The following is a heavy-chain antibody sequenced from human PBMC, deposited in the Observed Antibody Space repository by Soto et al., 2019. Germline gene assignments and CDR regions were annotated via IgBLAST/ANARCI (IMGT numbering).Heavy chain of an antibody. CDR1: GGSIRSYY. D-gene: IGHD5-12*01. V-gene: IGHV4-59*08. Sequence: QVQPQESGPGLLKPSETLSLTCTVSGGSIRSYYWSWIRQPPGKGLEWIGYIYYSGSTNYNPSLKSRVTISVDTSKNQFSLKLRSVTAADTAVYYCARLFSPMNRLRDYWGQGTLVTVSS. CDR3: ARLFSPMNRLRDY. J-gene: IGHJ4*02. CDR2: IYYSGST.